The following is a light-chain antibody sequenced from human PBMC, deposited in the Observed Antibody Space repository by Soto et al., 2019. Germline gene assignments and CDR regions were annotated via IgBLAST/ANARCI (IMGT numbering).Light chain of an antibody. Sequence: QSALTQPASVSGSPGQSITISCTGTSSDVGSYNLVSWYQQHPGKAPKLMIYDDNKRPSGVSHRFSGSNSGNTASLTISGLQAEDEAHYYCCSYAPISTVVFGGGTKLTVL. CDR1: SSDVGSYNL. CDR2: DDN. CDR3: CSYAPISTVV. J-gene: IGLJ3*02. V-gene: IGLV2-23*01.